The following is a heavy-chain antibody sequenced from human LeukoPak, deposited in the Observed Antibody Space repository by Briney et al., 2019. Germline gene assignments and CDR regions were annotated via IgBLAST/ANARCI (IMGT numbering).Heavy chain of an antibody. J-gene: IGHJ4*02. Sequence: GGSLRLSCVASGFTLSRYAMHWVRPAPGKGLEWVAFIQFDGDNKYYADSVKGRFTISRDNSQNTLYLQMNSLTVEDTAVYYCAKRWDTTWSYFDLWGQGTLVTVSS. CDR3: AKRWDTTWSYFDL. V-gene: IGHV3-30*02. CDR1: GFTLSRYA. CDR2: IQFDGDNK. D-gene: IGHD1-26*01.